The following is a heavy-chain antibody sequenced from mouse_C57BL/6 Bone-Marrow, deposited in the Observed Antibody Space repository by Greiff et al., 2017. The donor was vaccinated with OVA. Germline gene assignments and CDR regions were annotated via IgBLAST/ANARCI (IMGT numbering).Heavy chain of an antibody. CDR2: IYPGDGDT. CDR3: AREPYFDV. J-gene: IGHJ1*03. V-gene: IGHV1-82*01. CDR1: GYAFSSSW. Sequence: VKLMESGPELVKPGASVKISCKASGYAFSSSWMNWVKQRPGKGLEWIGRIYPGDGDTNYNGKFKGKATLTADKSSSTAYMQLSSLTSEDSAVYFCAREPYFDVWGTGTTVTVSS.